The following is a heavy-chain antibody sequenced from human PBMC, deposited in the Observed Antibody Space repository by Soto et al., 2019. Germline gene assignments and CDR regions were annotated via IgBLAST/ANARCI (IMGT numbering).Heavy chain of an antibody. Sequence: QVQLVQSGAEVKKPGASVKVSCKASGDTFTNYDIKWVRQATGQGLEWMGWMNTNSGNTGYAQKFQGRVTMTRNTSISTAYMELSSLRSEDSAVYYWARGRNGMDVWGQGTTVTVSS. CDR3: ARGRNGMDV. CDR2: MNTNSGNT. V-gene: IGHV1-8*01. CDR1: GDTFTNYD. J-gene: IGHJ6*02.